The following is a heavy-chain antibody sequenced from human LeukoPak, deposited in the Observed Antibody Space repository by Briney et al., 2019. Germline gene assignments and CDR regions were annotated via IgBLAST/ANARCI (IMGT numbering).Heavy chain of an antibody. CDR2: INHSGST. V-gene: IGHV4-34*01. CDR1: GGSFSGYY. D-gene: IGHD3-22*01. CDR3: ARGYYYDSSGSIDY. Sequence: SETLSLTCAVYGGSFSGYYWSWIRQPPGKGLEWIGEINHSGSTNYNPSLKSRVTISVDTSKNQFSLKLSSVTAADTAVYYCARGYYYDSSGSIDYWGQGTLVTVSS. J-gene: IGHJ4*02.